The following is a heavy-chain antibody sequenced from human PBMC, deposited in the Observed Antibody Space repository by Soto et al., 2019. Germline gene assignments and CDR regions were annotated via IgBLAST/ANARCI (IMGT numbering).Heavy chain of an antibody. J-gene: IGHJ5*02. CDR1: GDSVSNSGYY. D-gene: IGHD6-13*01. CDR3: ARGSTWQGRDWFDP. CDR2: VSFSGSK. Sequence: QLLLQESCPGLVKPSETLSLTCTVSGDSVSNSGYYWGWIRQSPGKRLEWIGSVSFSGSKYYNPSHRSRVTFSVDTSKTLSSLKMRSVTAADTAVYYCARGSTWQGRDWFDPWGQGTLVTVSS. V-gene: IGHV4-39*01.